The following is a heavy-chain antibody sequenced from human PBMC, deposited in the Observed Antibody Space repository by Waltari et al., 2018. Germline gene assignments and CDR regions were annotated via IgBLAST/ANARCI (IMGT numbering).Heavy chain of an antibody. CDR3: ASGEELWTGLAY. Sequence: QVHLQDSGPGLGKPSETLSLPAAFPVYPIIGVTYWGCFRQPPGKGLEWIGSIYHIGSTYYNPSLKSRVTISVDTSKNQFSLKLSSVTAADTAVYYCASGEELWTGLAYWGQGTLVTVSS. D-gene: IGHD3-10*02. J-gene: IGHJ4*02. CDR1: VYPIIGVTY. V-gene: IGHV4-38-2*01. CDR2: IYHIGST.